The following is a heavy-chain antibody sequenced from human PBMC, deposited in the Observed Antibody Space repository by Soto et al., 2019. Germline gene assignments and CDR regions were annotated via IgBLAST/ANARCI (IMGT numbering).Heavy chain of an antibody. Sequence: ASVKVSCKASGYTFTNFGISLVRQAPGQGLEWMGWISAYNGNTNYAQKFQGRVTMTTDTSTSTAYMEVRSLRFDDTAKYFCAREGNLGRWLQPLDFWGQGTLVTSPQ. CDR3: AREGNLGRWLQPLDF. CDR2: ISAYNGNT. D-gene: IGHD5-12*01. V-gene: IGHV1-18*01. CDR1: GYTFTNFG. J-gene: IGHJ4*02.